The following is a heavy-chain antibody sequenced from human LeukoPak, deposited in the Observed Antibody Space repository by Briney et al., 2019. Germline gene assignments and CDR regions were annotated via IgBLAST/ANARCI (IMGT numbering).Heavy chain of an antibody. CDR2: INSDGSTT. CDR1: GFTFSSYW. CDR3: ARENPYGSGSYYVY. D-gene: IGHD3-10*01. V-gene: IGHV3-74*01. J-gene: IGHJ4*02. Sequence: GGSLRLSCAASGFTFSSYWMHWVRQAPGKGLVWVSRINSDGSTTNYADSVKGRFTISRDNAKNSLYLQMNSLRAEDTAVYYCARENPYGSGSYYVYWGQGTLVTVSS.